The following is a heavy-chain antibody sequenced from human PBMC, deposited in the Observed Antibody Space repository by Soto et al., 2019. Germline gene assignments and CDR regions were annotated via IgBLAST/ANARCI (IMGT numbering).Heavy chain of an antibody. V-gene: IGHV3-30*18. Sequence: GGSLRLSCAASGFTFSSYGMHWVRQAPGKGLEWVAVISYDGSNKYYADSVKGRFTISRDNSKNTLYLQMNSLRAEDTAVYYCAKTLYSSSWYYYYYGMDVWGQGTTVTVSS. CDR2: ISYDGSNK. D-gene: IGHD6-13*01. CDR1: GFTFSSYG. J-gene: IGHJ6*02. CDR3: AKTLYSSSWYYYYYGMDV.